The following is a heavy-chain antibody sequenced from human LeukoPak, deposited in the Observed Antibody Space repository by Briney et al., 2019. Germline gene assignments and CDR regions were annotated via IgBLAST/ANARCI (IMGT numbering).Heavy chain of an antibody. Sequence: GGSLRLSCAASGFTFSSYAMSWVRQAPGKGLEWVSAISGSGGSTYYADSVRGRLTISRDNSKNTLYLQMNSLRAEDTAVYYCAKDLLLWFGELFSNGMDVWGQGTTVTVSS. D-gene: IGHD3-10*01. V-gene: IGHV3-23*01. J-gene: IGHJ6*02. CDR2: ISGSGGST. CDR1: GFTFSSYA. CDR3: AKDLLLWFGELFSNGMDV.